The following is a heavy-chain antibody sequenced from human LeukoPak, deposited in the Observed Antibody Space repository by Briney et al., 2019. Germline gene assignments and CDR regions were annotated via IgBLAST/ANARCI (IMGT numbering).Heavy chain of an antibody. CDR3: ARDPGRQYSSVADV. CDR1: GFSFSSYW. J-gene: IGHJ6*02. V-gene: IGHV3-7*03. CDR2: IKEDGSKK. D-gene: IGHD6-19*01. Sequence: GGSLRLSCAASGFSFSSYWMNWVRRAPGKGLEWLANIKEDGSKKYYVDSVKGRFTISRDNAKNSLYLQMDSLRAEDTAVYYCARDPGRQYSSVADVWGQGTTVTISS.